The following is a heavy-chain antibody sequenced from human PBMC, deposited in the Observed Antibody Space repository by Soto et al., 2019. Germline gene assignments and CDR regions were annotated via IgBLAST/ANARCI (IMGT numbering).Heavy chain of an antibody. J-gene: IGHJ4*02. Sequence: SETLSLTCTVSGGSISSSSYYWGWIRQPPGKGLEWIGSIYYSGSTYYNPSLKSRVTISVDTSKNQFSLKLSSVTAADTAVYYCARESAVTTSYFDYWGQGTLVTVSS. V-gene: IGHV4-39*07. CDR1: GGSISSSSYY. D-gene: IGHD4-17*01. CDR2: IYYSGST. CDR3: ARESAVTTSYFDY.